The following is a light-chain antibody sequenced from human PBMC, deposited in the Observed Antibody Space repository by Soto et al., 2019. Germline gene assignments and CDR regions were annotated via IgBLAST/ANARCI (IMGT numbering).Light chain of an antibody. CDR2: LGS. CDR3: MQALQTPYT. J-gene: IGKJ2*01. V-gene: IGKV2-28*01. Sequence: DIVVTQSPLSLPVTPGEPASISCRSGQSLLHSNGRTFLAWYLQKPGQSPQILIYLGSNRASGVPDRFSGSVSGNDFTLHISRVEAEDVGVYYCMQALQTPYTFGQGTKLEI. CDR1: QSLLHSNGRTF.